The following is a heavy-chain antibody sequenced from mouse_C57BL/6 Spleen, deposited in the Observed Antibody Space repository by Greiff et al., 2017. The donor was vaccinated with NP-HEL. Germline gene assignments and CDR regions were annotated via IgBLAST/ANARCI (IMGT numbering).Heavy chain of an antibody. D-gene: IGHD1-1*01. CDR3: ARGTVVAPYAMDY. CDR2: IWSDGST. Sequence: VKLQESGPGLVAPSQSLSITCTVSGFSLTSYGVHWVRQPPGKGLEWLVVIWSDGSTTYNSALKSRLSISKDNSKSQVFLKMNSLQTDDTAMYYCARGTVVAPYAMDYWGQGTSVTVSS. V-gene: IGHV2-6*03. CDR1: GFSLTSYG. J-gene: IGHJ4*01.